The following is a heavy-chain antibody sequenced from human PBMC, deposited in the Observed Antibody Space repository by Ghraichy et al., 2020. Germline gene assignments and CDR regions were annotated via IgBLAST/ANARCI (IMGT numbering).Heavy chain of an antibody. V-gene: IGHV3-33*01. CDR3: ARDYSSGWAYYYYYYMDV. J-gene: IGHJ6*03. CDR2: IWYDGTNK. D-gene: IGHD6-19*01. CDR1: GFTFSSYG. Sequence: GGSLRLSCAASGFTFSSYGMHWVRQAPGEGLEWVAVIWYDGTNKYYADSVKGRFTISRDNSKNTLYLQMNSLRAEDTAVYYCARDYSSGWAYYYYYYMDVWGKGTTVTVSS.